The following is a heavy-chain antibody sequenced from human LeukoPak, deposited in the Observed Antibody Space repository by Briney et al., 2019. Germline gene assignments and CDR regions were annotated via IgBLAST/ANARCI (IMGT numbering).Heavy chain of an antibody. Sequence: PGGSLRLSCVGSGFSFSPYLMSWVRQAPGKGLEWLANIEKHGSADYYVDSVKGRFTISRDNAKNSLSLQLDSLRVEDTAVYYCAREVPGVMVAFDLWGQGTMVTVSP. V-gene: IGHV3-7*01. CDR2: IEKHGSAD. CDR1: GFSFSPYL. CDR3: AREVPGVMVAFDL. J-gene: IGHJ3*01. D-gene: IGHD2-2*01.